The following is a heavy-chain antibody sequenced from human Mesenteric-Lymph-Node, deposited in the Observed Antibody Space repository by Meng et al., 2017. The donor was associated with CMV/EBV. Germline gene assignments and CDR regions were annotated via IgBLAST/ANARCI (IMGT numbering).Heavy chain of an antibody. CDR1: GFSFSTYW. V-gene: IGHV3-30*03. CDR3: SRKDDMDV. J-gene: IGHJ6*02. CDR2: ISYDGTNE. Sequence: GESLKISCVVSGFSFSTYWMTWVRQAPGEGLEWVALISYDGTNEFYADSVKGRFTISRDNSKNTLYLQMNSLRAEDTAVYYCSRKDDMDVWGHGTTVTVSS.